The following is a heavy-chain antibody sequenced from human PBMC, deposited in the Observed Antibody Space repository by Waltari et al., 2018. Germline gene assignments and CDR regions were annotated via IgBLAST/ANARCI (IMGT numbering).Heavy chain of an antibody. Sequence: QVQLVQSGAEVKKPGSSVKVSCKASGGTFSSYAISWVRQAPGQGLEWMGRIIPIFGTANYAQKFQGRVTITADKSTSTAYMELSSLRSEDTAVYYCARGRLDCSSTSCQIREHYYYYMDVWGKGTTVTISS. D-gene: IGHD2-2*01. CDR1: GGTFSSYA. CDR2: IIPIFGTA. CDR3: ARGRLDCSSTSCQIREHYYYYMDV. V-gene: IGHV1-69*13. J-gene: IGHJ6*03.